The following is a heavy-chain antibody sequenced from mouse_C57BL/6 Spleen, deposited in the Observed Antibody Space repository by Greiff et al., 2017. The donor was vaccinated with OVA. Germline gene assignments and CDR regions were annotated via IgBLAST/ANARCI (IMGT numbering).Heavy chain of an antibody. D-gene: IGHD4-1*01. CDR3: ARGGTGTEGFAY. CDR2: INPNNGGT. Sequence: VQLQQSGPELVKPGASVKISCKASGYTFTDYYMNWVKQSHGKSLEWIGDINPNNGGTSYNQKFKGKATLTVDKSSSTAYMELRSLTSEDSAVYYCARGGTGTEGFAYWGQGTLVTVSA. V-gene: IGHV1-26*01. CDR1: GYTFTDYY. J-gene: IGHJ3*01.